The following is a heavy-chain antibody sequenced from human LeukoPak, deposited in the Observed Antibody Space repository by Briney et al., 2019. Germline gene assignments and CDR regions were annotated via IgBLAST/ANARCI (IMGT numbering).Heavy chain of an antibody. Sequence: SESLCLTCAASGGSFSSYYWSWIRQPPGKGLEWIGYIYYGGSTNYYPSLKSRVTISVDTSKNQFSLKLSSVTAADTAVYYCARHKYYYDNSGPPGYFDYWGQGTLVTVSS. V-gene: IGHV4-59*08. CDR3: ARHKYYYDNSGPPGYFDY. CDR1: GGSFSSYY. D-gene: IGHD3-22*01. CDR2: IYYGGST. J-gene: IGHJ4*02.